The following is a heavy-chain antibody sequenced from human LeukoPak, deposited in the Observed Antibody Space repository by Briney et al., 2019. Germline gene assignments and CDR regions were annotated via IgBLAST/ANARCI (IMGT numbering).Heavy chain of an antibody. CDR1: GGSISTSY. V-gene: IGHV4-59*01. D-gene: IGHD6-13*01. CDR3: ARDKGSSWDYFDY. CDR2: IYYPGST. J-gene: IGHJ4*02. Sequence: ASETLSLTCAVSGGSISTSYWTWIRQSPGKGLEWIGYIYYPGSTLSNPSLKSRLTLSLETSKNQFSLKLSSVTAADTAVYYCARDKGSSWDYFDYWGQGTLVTVSS.